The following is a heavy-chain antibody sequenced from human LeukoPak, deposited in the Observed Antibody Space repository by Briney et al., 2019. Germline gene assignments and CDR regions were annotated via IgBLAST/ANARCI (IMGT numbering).Heavy chain of an antibody. D-gene: IGHD7-27*01. CDR2: ICGSGDST. J-gene: IGHJ4*02. Sequence: GGSLRLSCAASGFTFSSYAMSWVRQAPGKGLEWVSAICGSGDSTYSTASVKGRFTISRDNSKNTLYLQMNSLRAEDTAVYYCAKKVPANWGSYFDYWGQGTLVTVSS. V-gene: IGHV3-23*01. CDR3: AKKVPANWGSYFDY. CDR1: GFTFSSYA.